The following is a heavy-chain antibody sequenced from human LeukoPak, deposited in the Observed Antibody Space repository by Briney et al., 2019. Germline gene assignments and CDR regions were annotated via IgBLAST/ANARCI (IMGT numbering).Heavy chain of an antibody. Sequence: PGGSLRLSCVASGFTFSTYPIYWVRQAPGKGLEWVAVISYDETNVYYADSVKGRFTISRDNSKNTLYLQMNSLRAEDTAVYYCATARAGDYYFDYWGQGTLVTVSS. CDR3: ATARAGDYYFDY. CDR2: ISYDETNV. CDR1: GFTFSTYP. J-gene: IGHJ4*02. D-gene: IGHD4-17*01. V-gene: IGHV3-30*07.